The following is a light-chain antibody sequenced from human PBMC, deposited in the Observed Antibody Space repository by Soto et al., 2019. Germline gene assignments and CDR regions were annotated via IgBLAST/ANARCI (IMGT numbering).Light chain of an antibody. Sequence: QSALTQPASVSGSPGQSITISCTGTSSDVGGYNFVSWYQQHPGTAPKLMIYDVSNRPSGVSNRFSGSKSGNTASLTISGLQREDEADYYCSLYTSSSTVVFGGGTKLTVL. CDR1: SSDVGGYNF. J-gene: IGLJ2*01. CDR2: DVS. CDR3: SLYTSSSTVV. V-gene: IGLV2-14*01.